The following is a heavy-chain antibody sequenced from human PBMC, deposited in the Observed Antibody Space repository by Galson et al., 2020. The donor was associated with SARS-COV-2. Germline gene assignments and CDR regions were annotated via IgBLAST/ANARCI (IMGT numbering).Heavy chain of an antibody. Sequence: GGSLRLSCAASGFTFSSYAMHWVRQAPGKGLEWVAVISYDGSNKYYADSVKGRFTISRDNSKNTLYLQMNSLRAEDTAVYYCAREEDTAMVRFVEMRGGYYYGMDVWGQGTTVTVSS. D-gene: IGHD5-18*01. CDR1: GFTFSSYA. J-gene: IGHJ6*02. V-gene: IGHV3-30*04. CDR2: ISYDGSNK. CDR3: AREEDTAMVRFVEMRGGYYYGMDV.